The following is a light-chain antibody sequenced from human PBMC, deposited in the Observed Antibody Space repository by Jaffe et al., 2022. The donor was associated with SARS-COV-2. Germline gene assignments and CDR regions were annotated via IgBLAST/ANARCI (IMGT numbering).Light chain of an antibody. V-gene: IGKV1-39*01. CDR3: QQSYFTPPFT. J-gene: IGKJ3*01. CDR1: QNIFNY. Sequence: DVQMTQSPSSLSASVGDRVNITCRASQNIFNYLNWYQQKPGMAPQLLISAASTLQSGAPSRFSGSGSGTEFTLTISGLQPDDFSTYYCQQSYFTPPFTFGPGTKVEMK. CDR2: AAS.